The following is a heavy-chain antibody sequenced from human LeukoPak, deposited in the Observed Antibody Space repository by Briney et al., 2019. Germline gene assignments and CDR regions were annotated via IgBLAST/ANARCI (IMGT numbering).Heavy chain of an antibody. CDR3: AKDRGLIMQHGSGKFINWFDP. D-gene: IGHD3-10*01. Sequence: GGSLRLSCAASGFTVSSNYMSWVRQAPGKGLEWVSVIYSGGSTYYADSVKGRFTISRDNSKNTLYLQMNSLRAEDTAVYYCAKDRGLIMQHGSGKFINWFDPWGQGTLVTVSS. V-gene: IGHV3-66*01. J-gene: IGHJ5*02. CDR2: IYSGGST. CDR1: GFTVSSNY.